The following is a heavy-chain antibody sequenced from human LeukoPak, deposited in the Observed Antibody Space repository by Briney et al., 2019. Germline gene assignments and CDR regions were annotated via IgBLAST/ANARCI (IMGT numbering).Heavy chain of an antibody. V-gene: IGHV3-74*01. CDR2: INGDGSST. CDR3: ARGRGYCSSTSCPGDFYMDV. J-gene: IGHJ6*03. Sequence: GGSLRLSCAASGFTFSSYWMHWVRQAPGKGLVWVSRINGDGSSTTYADSVKGRFTISRDNAKNSLYLQMNSLRAEDTAVYYCARGRGYCSSTSCPGDFYMDVWGKGTTVTVSS. CDR1: GFTFSSYW. D-gene: IGHD2-2*01.